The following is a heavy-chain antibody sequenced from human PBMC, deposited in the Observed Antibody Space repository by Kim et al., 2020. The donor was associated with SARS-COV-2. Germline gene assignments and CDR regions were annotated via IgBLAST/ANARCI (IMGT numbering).Heavy chain of an antibody. CDR1: GFTFSSYA. J-gene: IGHJ4*01. CDR2: ISYDGSNK. D-gene: IGHD3-22*01. V-gene: IGHV3-30*04. CDR3: ARWYYYDSSGPHTSGDY. Sequence: GGSLRLSCAASGFTFSSYAMHWVRQAPGKGLEWVAVISYDGSNKYYADSVKGRFTISRDNSKNTLYLQMNSLRAEDTAVYYCARWYYYDSSGPHTSGDY.